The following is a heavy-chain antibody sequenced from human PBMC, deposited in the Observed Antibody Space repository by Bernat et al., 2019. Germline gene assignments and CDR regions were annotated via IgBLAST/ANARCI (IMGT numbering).Heavy chain of an antibody. V-gene: IGHV4-39*01. CDR1: GGSISSSSYY. J-gene: IGHJ4*02. CDR3: ARLSEYSSGWFYFDY. D-gene: IGHD6-19*01. CDR2: IYYSGST. Sequence: QLQLQESGPGLVKPSETLSLTCTVSGGSISSSSYYWGWIRQPPGKVLEWIGSIYYSGSTYYNPSLKSRVTISVDTSKNQFSLKLSSVTAADTAVYYCARLSEYSSGWFYFDYWGQGTLVTVSS.